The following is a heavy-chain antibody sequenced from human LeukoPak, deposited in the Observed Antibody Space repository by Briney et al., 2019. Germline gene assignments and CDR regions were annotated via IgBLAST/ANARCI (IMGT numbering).Heavy chain of an antibody. D-gene: IGHD3-10*01. CDR2: INHSGST. J-gene: IGHJ4*02. V-gene: IGHV4-34*01. Sequence: SETLSLTCAVYGGPFGVYYWSWVRQPPGKGLEWIGEINHSGSTNYNPSLKSRVTISVDTSKDHFSLKLSSVTAADTAVYYCAGPGAGDLDYWGQGTLVTVSS. CDR3: AGPGAGDLDY. CDR1: GGPFGVYY.